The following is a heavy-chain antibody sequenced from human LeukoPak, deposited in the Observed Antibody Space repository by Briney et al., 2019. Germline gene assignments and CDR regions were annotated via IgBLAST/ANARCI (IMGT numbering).Heavy chain of an antibody. CDR3: ARGLLLWFGEYNFDP. CDR2: MNPNSGNT. CDR1: GYTFTSYD. J-gene: IGHJ5*02. D-gene: IGHD3-10*01. Sequence: ASVKVSCKASGYTFTSYDINWVRQATGQGLEWMGWMNPNSGNTGYAQKFQGRVTMTRNTSISTAYMELSSLRSEDTAVDYCARGLLLWFGEYNFDPWGQGTLVTVSS. V-gene: IGHV1-8*01.